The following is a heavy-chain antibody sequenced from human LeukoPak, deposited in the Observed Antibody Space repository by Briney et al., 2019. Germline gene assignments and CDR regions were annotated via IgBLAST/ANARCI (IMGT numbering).Heavy chain of an antibody. CDR2: INPSGGST. D-gene: IGHD3-10*02. J-gene: IGHJ6*03. CDR1: GGTFSSYA. CDR3: ARDYVPHYYYYYMDV. Sequence: ASVKVSCKASGGTFSSYAISWVRQAPGQGLEWMGIINPSGGSTSYAQKFQGRVTMTRDMSTSTVYMELSSLRSEDTAVYYCARDYVPHYYYYYMDVWGKGTTVTVSS. V-gene: IGHV1-46*01.